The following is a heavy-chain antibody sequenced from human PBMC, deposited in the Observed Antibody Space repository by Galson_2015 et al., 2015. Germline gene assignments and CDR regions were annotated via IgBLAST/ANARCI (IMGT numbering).Heavy chain of an antibody. D-gene: IGHD3-10*01. CDR1: GFSFSDYY. J-gene: IGHJ4*02. Sequence: SLRLSCAASGFSFSDYYMSWIRQAPGKGLGWVSHISTSGSAINYADSVKGRFTISRDNAQNSLYLQVSSLRAEDTAVYYCARDLGVRGANLDSWGQGTLVTVSS. CDR2: ISTSGSAI. V-gene: IGHV3-11*01. CDR3: ARDLGVRGANLDS.